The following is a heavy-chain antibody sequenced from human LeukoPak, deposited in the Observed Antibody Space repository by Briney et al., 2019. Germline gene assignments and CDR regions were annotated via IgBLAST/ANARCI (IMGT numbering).Heavy chain of an antibody. V-gene: IGHV3-23*01. CDR1: GFTFSSYA. D-gene: IGHD3-22*01. CDR2: ISGSGGST. J-gene: IGHJ5*02. Sequence: GGSLRLSCAASGFTFSSYAMSWVRQAPGKGLEWVSAISGSGGSTYYADSVKGRFTISRDNSKNTLYLQMNSLRAEDTAVYYCARKVVTMIGGLNWFDPWGQGTLVTVSS. CDR3: ARKVVTMIGGLNWFDP.